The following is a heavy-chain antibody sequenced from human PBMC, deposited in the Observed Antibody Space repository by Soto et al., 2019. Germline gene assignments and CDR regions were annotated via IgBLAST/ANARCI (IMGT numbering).Heavy chain of an antibody. Sequence: LRLSCSASGFTFSSYAMHWVRQAPGKGLEYVSAISSNGGSTYYADSVKGRFTISRDNSKNTLYLQMSSLRAEDTAVYYCVKGRIAVAGIGTEYFQHWGQGTLVTVSS. CDR1: GFTFSSYA. CDR2: ISSNGGST. J-gene: IGHJ1*01. D-gene: IGHD6-19*01. CDR3: VKGRIAVAGIGTEYFQH. V-gene: IGHV3-64D*06.